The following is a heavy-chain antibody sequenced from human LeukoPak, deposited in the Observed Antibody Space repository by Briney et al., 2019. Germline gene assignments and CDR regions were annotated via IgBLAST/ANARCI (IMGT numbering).Heavy chain of an antibody. CDR2: ISSSGSTI. V-gene: IGHV3-48*03. CDR3: ARALNYGTHFDY. D-gene: IGHD4-17*01. CDR1: GFTFSSYE. Sequence: GGSLRLSCAASGFTFSSYEMNWVRQAPGKGLEWVSYISSSGSTIYYADSVKGRFTISRDNAKNSLYLQMNSLRAEDTAVYCCARALNYGTHFDYWGQGTLVTVSS. J-gene: IGHJ4*02.